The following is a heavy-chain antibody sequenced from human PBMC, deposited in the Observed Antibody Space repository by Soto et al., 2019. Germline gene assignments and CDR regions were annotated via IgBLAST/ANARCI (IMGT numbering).Heavy chain of an antibody. CDR1: GFTFSNAW. J-gene: IGHJ3*02. V-gene: IGHV3-15*01. Sequence: GGSLRLSCAASGFTFSNAWMSWVRQAPGKGLEWVGRIKRKTDGGTKDYAEHVKGRFTISRDDSKNTLYLQMNSLKTEDTAVYYCNTATGTGDLDALDIWGQGIMVTV. CDR3: NTATGTGDLDALDI. D-gene: IGHD7-27*01. CDR2: IKRKTDGGTK.